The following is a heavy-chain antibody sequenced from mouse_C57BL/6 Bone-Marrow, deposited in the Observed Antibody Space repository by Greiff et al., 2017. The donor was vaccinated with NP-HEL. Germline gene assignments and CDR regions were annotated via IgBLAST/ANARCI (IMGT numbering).Heavy chain of an antibody. CDR1: GYTFTSYW. CDR2: IYPGSGST. V-gene: IGHV1-55*01. D-gene: IGHD1-1*01. J-gene: IGHJ1*03. Sequence: VKLQQPGAELVKPGASVKMSCKASGYTFTSYWITWVKQRPGQGLEWIGDIYPGSGSTNYNEKFKSKATLTVDTSSSTAYMQLSSLTSEDSAVYYCAGATVVATPFYWYFDVWGTGTTVTVSS. CDR3: AGATVVATPFYWYFDV.